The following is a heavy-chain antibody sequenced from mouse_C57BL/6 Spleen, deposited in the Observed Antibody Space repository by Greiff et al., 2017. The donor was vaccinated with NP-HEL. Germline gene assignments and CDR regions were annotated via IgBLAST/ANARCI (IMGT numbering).Heavy chain of an antibody. J-gene: IGHJ4*01. CDR2: IHPNSGST. CDR1: GSSFTSYW. V-gene: IGHV1-64*01. Sequence: VQLQQPGAELVKPGASVTLSCNASGSSFTSYWMHWVKQRPGPGLEWIGMIHPNSGSTTYNEKFKSKATLTVDKSSSTAYMQLSSLTSEDSAVYYCARDGYYAMDYWGQGTSVTVSS. D-gene: IGHD2-3*01. CDR3: ARDGYYAMDY.